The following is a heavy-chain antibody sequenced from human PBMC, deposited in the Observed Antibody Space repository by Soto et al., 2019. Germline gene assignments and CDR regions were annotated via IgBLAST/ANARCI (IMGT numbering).Heavy chain of an antibody. Sequence: QVQLQESGPGLVKPSQTLSLTCTVSGGSISSGGYYWSWIRQHPGKGLEWIGYIYYSGSTYYKPSRKSRVTISVDTSKNLFSLKLSSVTAADTAVYYCAGIYSGSPGGTWRYWGQGTLVTVSS. D-gene: IGHD1-26*01. J-gene: IGHJ4*02. CDR3: AGIYSGSPGGTWRY. V-gene: IGHV4-31*03. CDR2: IYYSGST. CDR1: GGSISSGGYY.